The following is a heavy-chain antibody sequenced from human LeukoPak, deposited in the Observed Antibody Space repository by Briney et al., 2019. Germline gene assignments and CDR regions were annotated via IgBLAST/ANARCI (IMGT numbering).Heavy chain of an antibody. D-gene: IGHD1-1*01. CDR3: AKGYGTTGTASSNWFDP. CDR1: GFTFSSYA. Sequence: PGGSLRLSCAASGFTFSSYAMTWVRQAPGRGLEWVSAITGSGGSTYYADSVKGRFTISRDNSKNTLYLQMNSLRVEDTAVYCCAKGYGTTGTASSNWFDPWGQGTLVTVSS. CDR2: ITGSGGST. J-gene: IGHJ5*02. V-gene: IGHV3-23*01.